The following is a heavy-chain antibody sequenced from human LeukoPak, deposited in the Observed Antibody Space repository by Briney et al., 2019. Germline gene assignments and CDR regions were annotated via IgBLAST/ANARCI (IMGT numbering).Heavy chain of an antibody. D-gene: IGHD6-19*01. V-gene: IGHV4-59*12. J-gene: IGHJ4*02. CDR3: ARRIAVAGTE. Sequence: SETLSLTCTVSGGSISSYYWSWIRQPPGKGLEWIGYIYYSGSTNYNPSLKSRVTISVDTSKNQFSLKLSSVTAADTAVYYCARRIAVAGTEWGQGTLVTVSS. CDR1: GGSISSYY. CDR2: IYYSGST.